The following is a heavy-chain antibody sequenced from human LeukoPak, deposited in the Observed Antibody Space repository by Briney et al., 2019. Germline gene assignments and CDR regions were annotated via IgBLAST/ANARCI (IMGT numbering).Heavy chain of an antibody. CDR2: IRGSSSDT. D-gene: IGHD3-3*01. CDR1: GSTFSSYS. Sequence: GRSLRLSRAASGSTFSSYSMNCARQAPGKGLEWVSSIRGSSSDTYYADSVKGRFTLSTDNVTDSLDLQMNRLRAEEPAVYYSASVARYYIFLSDRVRGVVFYIDIWGKGTTVTVSS. CDR3: ASVARYYIFLSDRVRGVVFYIDI. V-gene: IGHV3-21*01. J-gene: IGHJ6*03.